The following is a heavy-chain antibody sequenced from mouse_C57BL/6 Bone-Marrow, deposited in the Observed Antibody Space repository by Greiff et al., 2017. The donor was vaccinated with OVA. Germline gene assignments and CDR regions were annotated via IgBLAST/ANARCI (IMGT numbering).Heavy chain of an antibody. J-gene: IGHJ4*01. CDR2: ISDGGSYT. D-gene: IGHD2-4*01. CDR1: GFTFSSYA. V-gene: IGHV5-4*01. Sequence: DVMLVESGGGLVKPGGSLKLSCAASGFTFSSYAMSWVRQTPEKRLEWVATISDGGSYTYYPDNVKGRFTFSIDNAKNNLYLQMSHLKSEDTTMDNCARDGDYETYYAMDDWGKGTTVTVSS. CDR3: ARDGDYETYYAMDD.